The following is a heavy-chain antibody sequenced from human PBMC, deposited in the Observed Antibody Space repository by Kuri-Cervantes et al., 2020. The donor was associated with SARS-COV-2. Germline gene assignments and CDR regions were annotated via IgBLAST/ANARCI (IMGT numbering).Heavy chain of an antibody. CDR3: ARKRPGHRYYFDY. J-gene: IGHJ4*02. V-gene: IGHV4-61*02. CDR2: IYTSGST. Sequence: SETLSLTCTVSGGSISSGSYYWSWIRQPAGKGLEWIGRIYTSGSTNYNPSLKSRVTISVDTSKNQFSLKLSSVTAADTAVYYCARKRPGHRYYFDYWGQGTLVTVSS. CDR1: GGSISSGSYY.